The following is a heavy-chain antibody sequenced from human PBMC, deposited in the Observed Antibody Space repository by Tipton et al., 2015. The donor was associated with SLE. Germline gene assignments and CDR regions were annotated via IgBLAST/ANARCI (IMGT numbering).Heavy chain of an antibody. D-gene: IGHD6-13*01. CDR1: GFTFSDYY. Sequence: SLRLSCAASGFTFSDYYMSWIRQAPGKGLEWVSSISSSSSYIYYADSVKGRFTISRDNSKNTLYLQMNSLRAEDTAVYYCARDEGQLVGDYWGQGTLVTVSS. CDR3: ARDEGQLVGDY. V-gene: IGHV3-11*06. J-gene: IGHJ4*02. CDR2: ISSSSSYI.